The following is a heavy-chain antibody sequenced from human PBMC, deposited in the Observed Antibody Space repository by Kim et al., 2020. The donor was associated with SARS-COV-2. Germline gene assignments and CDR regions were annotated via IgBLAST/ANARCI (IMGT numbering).Heavy chain of an antibody. CDR1: GFTVSDNS. CDR2: IDSGGSI. J-gene: IGHJ4*02. CDR3: SRSSRDYFGY. Sequence: GGSLRLSCAASGFTVSDNSVNWVRQAPGKGLEWVSIIDSGGSIYYPDSVKGRFTISRDNSKNTVYLQMNSLRAEDTAVYYCSRSSRDYFGYWGQGTLVTVSS. V-gene: IGHV3-66*01.